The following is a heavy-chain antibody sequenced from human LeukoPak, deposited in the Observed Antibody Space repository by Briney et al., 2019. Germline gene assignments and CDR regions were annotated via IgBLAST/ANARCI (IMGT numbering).Heavy chain of an antibody. J-gene: IGHJ4*02. CDR1: GGSVSSGSYY. CDR2: IYYSGST. V-gene: IGHV4-61*01. D-gene: IGHD6-19*01. CDR3: ARSLITVAGATAGFDF. Sequence: PSETLSLTYTVSGGSVSSGSYYWSWIRQPPGKGLEWIAYIYYSGSTNYNPSLKNRVTISVDTSKNQFSLKLTSMTAADTAVYYCARSLITVAGATAGFDFWGQGTLVTVSS.